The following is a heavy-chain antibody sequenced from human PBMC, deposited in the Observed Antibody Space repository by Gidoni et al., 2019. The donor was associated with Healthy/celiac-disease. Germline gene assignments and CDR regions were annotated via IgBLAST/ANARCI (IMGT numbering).Heavy chain of an antibody. D-gene: IGHD6-13*01. V-gene: IGHV3-66*01. Sequence: EVQLVESGGGLVQPGGSLRLSCAASGFTVSSNYMSWVRQAPGKGLEWVSVIYSGGSTYYADSVKGRFTIARDNSKNTLYLQMNSLRAEDTAVYYCARDSPGYSSSWPRGWPWGQGTLVTVSS. CDR2: IYSGGST. J-gene: IGHJ5*02. CDR1: GFTVSSNY. CDR3: ARDSPGYSSSWPRGWP.